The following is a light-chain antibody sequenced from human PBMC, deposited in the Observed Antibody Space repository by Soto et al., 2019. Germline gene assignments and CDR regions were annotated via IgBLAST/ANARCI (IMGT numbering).Light chain of an antibody. J-gene: IGLJ1*01. CDR3: CSYAGSNTHYV. V-gene: IGLV2-14*03. Sequence: QSALTQPASVSGSPGQSIAISCTGTSSDVGAYNYVSWYQHHPGKAPELLLYDVSNRPSGVSDRFSGSRSGNTASLTISALHAEDEADYYCCSYAGSNTHYVFVTGTKLTVL. CDR2: DVS. CDR1: SSDVGAYNY.